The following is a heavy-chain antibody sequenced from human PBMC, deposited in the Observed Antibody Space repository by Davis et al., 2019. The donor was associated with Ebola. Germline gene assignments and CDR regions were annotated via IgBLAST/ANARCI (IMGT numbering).Heavy chain of an antibody. D-gene: IGHD3-3*01. CDR3: GGGEGVVIIRSGMDV. J-gene: IGHJ6*02. CDR2: ISSSSSYI. CDR1: GFTFSSYS. Sequence: GESLKISCAASGFTFSSYSMNWVRQAPGKGLEWVSSISSSSSYIYYADSVKGRFTISRDNAKNSLYLQMNSLRAEDRAVYYCGGGEGVVIIRSGMDVWGQGTTVTVSS. V-gene: IGHV3-21*01.